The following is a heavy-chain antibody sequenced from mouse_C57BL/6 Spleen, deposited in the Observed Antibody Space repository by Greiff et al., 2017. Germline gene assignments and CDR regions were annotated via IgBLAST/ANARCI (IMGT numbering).Heavy chain of an antibody. V-gene: IGHV2-5*01. Sequence: QVQLQQSGPGLVQPSQSLSITCTVSGFSLTSYGVHWVRQAPGKGLEWLGVIGRGGSTDYNAAFMSRLSITKNNSKSHIFFKMNSLQADDTSTYYCAKHDDYAMDYWGQGTSVTVSS. CDR2: IGRGGST. CDR1: GFSLTSYG. CDR3: AKHDDYAMDY. J-gene: IGHJ4*01.